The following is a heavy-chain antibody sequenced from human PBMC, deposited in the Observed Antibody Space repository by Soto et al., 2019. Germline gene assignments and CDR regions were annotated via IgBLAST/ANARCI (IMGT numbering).Heavy chain of an antibody. CDR1: GYTFTSYG. J-gene: IGHJ4*02. D-gene: IGHD1-26*01. Sequence: QVQLVQSGAEVKKPGASVKVSCKASGYTFTSYGISWVRQAPGQGLEWMAWISGNNGNTDYAQKFQGRVTMTTDTSTSTAYREVRSLRSDDTAVYYWAREGWGWDLQFFDYWGQGTLVTVSS. CDR3: AREGWGWDLQFFDY. V-gene: IGHV1-18*01. CDR2: ISGNNGNT.